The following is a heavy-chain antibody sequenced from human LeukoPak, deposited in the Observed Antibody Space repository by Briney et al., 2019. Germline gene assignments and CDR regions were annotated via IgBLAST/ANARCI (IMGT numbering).Heavy chain of an antibody. J-gene: IGHJ3*02. CDR1: GRFISSYY. D-gene: IGHD3-10*01. Sequence: SQTLSLTCTVSGRFISSYYWSWIRQPPRKGLEWIGYIHYSGSNNFNPSLKGQVTISVDQSKKQFSLSRSSLAVSATALVYLPRETPTMVRGVKEAFDIWGQGTMVTVSS. CDR2: IHYSGSN. V-gene: IGHV4-59*01. CDR3: PRETPTMVRGVKEAFDI.